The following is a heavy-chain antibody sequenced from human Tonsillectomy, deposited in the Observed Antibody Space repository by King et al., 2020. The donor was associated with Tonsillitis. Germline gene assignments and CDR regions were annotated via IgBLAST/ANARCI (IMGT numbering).Heavy chain of an antibody. CDR3: ARVRSTYYYDSSGYYRNWFDP. V-gene: IGHV1-69*04. CDR1: GGTFSSYA. J-gene: IGHJ5*02. D-gene: IGHD3-22*01. Sequence: QLVQSGAEVKKPGSSVKVSCKASGGTFSSYAISWVRQAPGQGLEWMGRIIPILGIANYAQKFQGRVTITADKSTSTAYMELSSLRSEDMAVYYCARVRSTYYYDSSGYYRNWFDPWGQGTLVTVSS. CDR2: IIPILGIA.